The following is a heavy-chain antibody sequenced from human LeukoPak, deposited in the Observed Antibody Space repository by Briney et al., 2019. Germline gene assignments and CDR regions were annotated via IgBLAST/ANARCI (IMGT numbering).Heavy chain of an antibody. CDR3: ARRSSGWLDY. J-gene: IGHJ4*02. CDR1: GGSISSSTYY. CDR2: INYSGTT. D-gene: IGHD6-19*01. Sequence: SETLSLTCTVSGGSISSSTYYWGWIRQPPGKGLEWIGSINYSGTTYYNPSLKSRVTISVDTSKNQFSLKLSSVTAADTAVYYCARRSSGWLDYWGQGTLVTVSS. V-gene: IGHV4-39*01.